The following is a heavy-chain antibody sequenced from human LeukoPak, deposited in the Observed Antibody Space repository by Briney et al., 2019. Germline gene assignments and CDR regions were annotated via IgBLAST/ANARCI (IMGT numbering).Heavy chain of an antibody. CDR1: GYTFTSYA. CDR2: ISGYNGNT. V-gene: IGHV1-18*01. D-gene: IGHD5-18*01. Sequence: ASVKVSFKASGYTFTSYAISWVRQAPGQGLEWMGWISGYNGNTKYAQKVQGRVTMTTDTSTSTAYMELRSLRSDDTAVCYCARGYSYGSDYYYGMDVWGQGTTVTVSS. CDR3: ARGYSYGSDYYYGMDV. J-gene: IGHJ6*02.